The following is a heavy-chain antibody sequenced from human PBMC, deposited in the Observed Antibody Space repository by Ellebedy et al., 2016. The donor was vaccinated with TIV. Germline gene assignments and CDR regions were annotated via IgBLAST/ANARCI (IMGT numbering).Heavy chain of an antibody. CDR3: ARDYFGQWLPRYYFDY. CDR1: GFTFSSYS. Sequence: GGSLRLSCAASGFTFSSYSMNWVRQAPGKGLEWVSYISSSSDTIYYTGSVKGRFTISRDNAKNSLYLQMNSLRDEDTAVYYCARDYFGQWLPRYYFDYWGQGTLVTVSS. CDR2: ISSSSDTI. J-gene: IGHJ4*02. D-gene: IGHD6-19*01. V-gene: IGHV3-48*02.